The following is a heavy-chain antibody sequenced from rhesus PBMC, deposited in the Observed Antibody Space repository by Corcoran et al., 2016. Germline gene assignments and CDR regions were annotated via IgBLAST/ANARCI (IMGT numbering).Heavy chain of an antibody. CDR1: GYSISSGYD. Sequence: VQLQESGPGVVKPSETLSLTCAVSGYSISSGYDWSWIRQPPGKGLEWVSYMSSTGKTISSADALKCRFTISSANAKNSLSPQMSSLRAEDTAVYYGTSWGDFDYWGQGVLVTVSS. D-gene: IGHD3-34*01. CDR3: TSWGDFDY. J-gene: IGHJ4*01. V-gene: IGHV3-136*01. CDR2: MSSTGKTI.